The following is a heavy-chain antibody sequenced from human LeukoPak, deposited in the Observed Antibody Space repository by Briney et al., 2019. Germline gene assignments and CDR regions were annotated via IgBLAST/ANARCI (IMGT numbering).Heavy chain of an antibody. Sequence: PSETLSLTCTVSGGSISSYYWSWIRQPPGKGLEWIGYIYYSGSTNYNPSLKSRVTISVDTSKNQFSLKLSSVTAADTAVYYCARDTHYYDSSGVDAFDIWGQGTMVTVSS. CDR3: ARDTHYYDSSGVDAFDI. CDR1: GGSISSYY. V-gene: IGHV4-59*01. CDR2: IYYSGST. J-gene: IGHJ3*02. D-gene: IGHD3-22*01.